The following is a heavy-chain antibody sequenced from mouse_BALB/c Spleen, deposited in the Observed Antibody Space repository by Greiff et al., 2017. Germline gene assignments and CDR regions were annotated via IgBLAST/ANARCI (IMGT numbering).Heavy chain of an antibody. D-gene: IGHD2-1*01. J-gene: IGHJ3*01. CDR1: GYSITSDYA. V-gene: IGHV3-2*02. CDR2: ISYSGST. Sequence: EVKLEESGPGLVKPSQSLSLTCTVTGYSITSDYAWNWIRQFPGNKLEWMGYISYSGSTSYNPSLKSRITITRDTSKNQFFLQLNSVTTEDTATYYCAIYGNSPWFAYWGQGTLVTVSA. CDR3: AIYGNSPWFAY.